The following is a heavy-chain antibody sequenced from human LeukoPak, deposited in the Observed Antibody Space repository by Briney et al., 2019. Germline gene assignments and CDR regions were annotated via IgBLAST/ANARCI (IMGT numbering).Heavy chain of an antibody. D-gene: IGHD1-1*01. CDR2: IHYSGST. CDR3: ARRRYIRGPDVVNPFDY. V-gene: IGHV4-39*01. Sequence: SETLSLICTVSGGSISSRTYYWGWIRQSPGKGLEWIGTIHYSGSTSYNPSLKSRVTISVDTSKNQFSLKLSSVTATDTAVYYCARRRYIRGPDVVNPFDYWGQGILVTVSS. CDR1: GGSISSRTYY. J-gene: IGHJ4*02.